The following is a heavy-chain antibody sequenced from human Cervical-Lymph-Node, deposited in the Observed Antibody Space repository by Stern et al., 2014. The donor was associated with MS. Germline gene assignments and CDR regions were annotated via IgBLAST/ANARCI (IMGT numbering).Heavy chain of an antibody. J-gene: IGHJ4*02. CDR3: AREVRWSHVDY. D-gene: IGHD4-23*01. V-gene: IGHV4-61*01. CDR1: GGSVSSGNYY. Sequence: QVQLQESGPGLVKPSETLSLTCTVSGGSVSSGNYYWSWIRQPTGKGLEWIGYIYYSRGTNYNHSLESRVTISIDTSKNQFSLKLTSVTAADTAIYYCAREVRWSHVDYWGQGTLVTVSS. CDR2: IYYSRGT.